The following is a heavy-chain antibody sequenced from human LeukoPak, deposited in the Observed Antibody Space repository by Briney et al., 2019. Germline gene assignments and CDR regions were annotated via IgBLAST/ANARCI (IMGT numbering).Heavy chain of an antibody. Sequence: GGSLRLSCAASGFTFSSYSMNWVRQAPGKGLEWVSYISSSSSTTYYADSVKGRFTISRDNAKNSLYLQMNSLRAEDTAVYYCARPGVTFSDYFGSFFDYWGQGTLVTVSS. J-gene: IGHJ4*02. D-gene: IGHD3-10*01. CDR1: GFTFSSYS. CDR3: ARPGVTFSDYFGSFFDY. CDR2: ISSSSSTT. V-gene: IGHV3-48*01.